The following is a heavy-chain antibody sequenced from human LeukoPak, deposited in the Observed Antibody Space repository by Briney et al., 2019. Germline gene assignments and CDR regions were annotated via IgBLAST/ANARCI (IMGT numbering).Heavy chain of an antibody. J-gene: IGHJ4*02. CDR1: GGTFSSYA. V-gene: IGHV1-69*13. CDR2: IIPIFGTA. CDR3: ARVLYSYGAYYFDY. Sequence: GASVKVSCKASGGTFSSYAISWVRQAPGQGLEWMGGIIPIFGTANYAQKFQGRVTITADESTSTAYMELSSLRSEDTAVYYCARVLYSYGAYYFDYWGQGTLVPVSS. D-gene: IGHD5-18*01.